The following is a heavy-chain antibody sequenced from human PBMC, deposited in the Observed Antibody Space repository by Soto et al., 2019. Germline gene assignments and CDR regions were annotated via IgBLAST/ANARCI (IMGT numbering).Heavy chain of an antibody. D-gene: IGHD2-15*01. CDR2: INPNSGAT. Sequence: SVKVSFKASGYTFTGYFRHCLRHDPGQGLEWMGRINPNSGATNYARKFQDRVTMTRDTSINTAYMELSSLRSDDTAIYYCANLPPTPDWFDPWGQGTLVTVSS. CDR1: GYTFTGYF. V-gene: IGHV1-2*06. CDR3: ANLPPTPDWFDP. J-gene: IGHJ5*02.